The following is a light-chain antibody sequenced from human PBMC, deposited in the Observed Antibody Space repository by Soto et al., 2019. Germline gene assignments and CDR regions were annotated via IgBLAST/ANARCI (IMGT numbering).Light chain of an antibody. J-gene: IGKJ4*01. CDR2: GAS. Sequence: EIVLTQSPGTLSLSPGERATLSCRASQSVNNNYLAWYQQKRGQAPRLLVYGASTRATGIPDRFSGSVSGPDFTLTISRLEPDDFAVYYCQQYGRSLTFGGGTKVEIK. V-gene: IGKV3-20*01. CDR3: QQYGRSLT. CDR1: QSVNNNY.